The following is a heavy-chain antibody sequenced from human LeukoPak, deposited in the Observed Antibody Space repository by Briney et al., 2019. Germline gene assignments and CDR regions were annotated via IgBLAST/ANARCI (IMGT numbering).Heavy chain of an antibody. J-gene: IGHJ4*02. V-gene: IGHV3-33*01. CDR1: EFTFSSKA. CDR2: IWYDGSNK. CDR3: ASGWAIDY. D-gene: IGHD6-19*01. Sequence: GGPLKLSFAPPEFTFSSKARHWSGKPPAKGLEWVEVIWYDGSNKYYADSVKGRFTISRDNSKNTLYLQMNSLRAEDTAVYYCASGWAIDYWGQGTLVTVSS.